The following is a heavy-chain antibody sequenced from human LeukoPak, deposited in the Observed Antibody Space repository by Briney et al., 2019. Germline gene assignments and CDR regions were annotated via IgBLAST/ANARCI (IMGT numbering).Heavy chain of an antibody. CDR1: GITLSNYG. CDR2: ISGSGGGA. D-gene: IGHD3-22*01. J-gene: IGHJ4*02. V-gene: IGHV3-23*01. Sequence: GGSLRLSCAVSGITLSNYGMSWVRQAPGKGLEWVAGISGSGGGANYADSVKGRFTISRDNAKNILYLQMNNLRAEDTAVYFCAKRGVVIRVILVGFHKEAYYFDSWGQGALVTVSS. CDR3: AKRGVVIRVILVGFHKEAYYFDS.